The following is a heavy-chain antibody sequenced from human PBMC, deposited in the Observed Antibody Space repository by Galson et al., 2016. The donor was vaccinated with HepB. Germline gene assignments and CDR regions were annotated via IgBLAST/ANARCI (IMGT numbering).Heavy chain of an antibody. D-gene: IGHD6-19*01. CDR2: FYYTDDT. J-gene: IGHJ6*03. Sequence: SETLSLTCTVSGASISGTEYYWGWLRQPPGGGLEWIGSFYYTDDTYYNPSLKSRVAMSVDRSKNQFNLWLDSVTAADTGVYHCETGIVVAGKMYYYYMDVWGKGTTVTVSS. CDR1: GASISGTEYY. CDR3: ETGIVVAGKMYYYYMDV. V-gene: IGHV4-39*01.